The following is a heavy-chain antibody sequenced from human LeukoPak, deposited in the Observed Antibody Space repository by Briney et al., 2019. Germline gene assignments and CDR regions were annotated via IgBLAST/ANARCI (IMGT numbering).Heavy chain of an antibody. Sequence: PSETLSLTCTVSGGSINSRSDSWVWIRQPPGKGLEWIGEINHSGSTNYNPSLKSRVTISVDTSKNQFSLKLSSVTAADTAVYYCARSFSSSGYYKPYYFDCWGQGTLVTVSS. CDR1: GGSINSRSDS. J-gene: IGHJ4*02. CDR2: INHSGST. D-gene: IGHD3-22*01. V-gene: IGHV4-39*07. CDR3: ARSFSSSGYYKPYYFDC.